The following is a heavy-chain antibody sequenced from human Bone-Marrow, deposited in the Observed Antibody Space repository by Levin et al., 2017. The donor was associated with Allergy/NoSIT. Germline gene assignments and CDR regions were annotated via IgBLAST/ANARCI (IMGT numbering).Heavy chain of an antibody. CDR2: IDPSGPYT. CDR3: ARHTQFDFYDSSSGSDY. V-gene: IGHV5-10-1*01. J-gene: IGHJ4*02. CDR1: GYSFTNYW. D-gene: IGHD3-22*01. Sequence: PGGSLRLSCQGSGYSFTNYWITWVRQLPGKGLEWMGRIDPSGPYTDYSPSFQGHVSISSDKAISTAFLQWSSLRASDTAIYYCARHTQFDFYDSSSGSDYWGQGTLVTVSS.